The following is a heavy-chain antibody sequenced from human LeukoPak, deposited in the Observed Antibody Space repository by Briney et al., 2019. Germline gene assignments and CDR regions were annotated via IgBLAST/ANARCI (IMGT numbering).Heavy chain of an antibody. Sequence: ESSETLSLTCTVSGGSISSYYWSWIRQPPGKGLEWIGYIYYSGSTNYNPSLKSRVTISVDTSKNQFSLKLSSVTAADTAVYYCARDRCTNGVCYGWFDPWGQGTLVTVSS. CDR2: IYYSGST. D-gene: IGHD2-8*01. CDR3: ARDRCTNGVCYGWFDP. J-gene: IGHJ5*02. CDR1: GGSISSYY. V-gene: IGHV4-59*01.